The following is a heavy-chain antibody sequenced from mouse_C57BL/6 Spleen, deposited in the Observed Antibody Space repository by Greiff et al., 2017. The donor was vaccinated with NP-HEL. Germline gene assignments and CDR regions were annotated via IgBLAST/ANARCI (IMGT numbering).Heavy chain of an antibody. V-gene: IGHV5-17*01. CDR2: ISSGSSTI. CDR1: GFTFSDYG. Sequence: EVQRVESGGGLVKPGGSLKLSCAASGFTFSDYGMHWVRQAPEKGLEWVAYISSGSSTISYADPVKGRFTISRDNAKNTLFLQMTSLRSEDTAMYYCARTGLMDYWGQGTSVTVSS. CDR3: ARTGLMDY. J-gene: IGHJ4*01.